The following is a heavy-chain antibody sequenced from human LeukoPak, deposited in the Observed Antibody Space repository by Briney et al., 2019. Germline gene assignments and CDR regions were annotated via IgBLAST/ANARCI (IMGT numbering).Heavy chain of an antibody. D-gene: IGHD4-17*01. Sequence: AGSMRLSCAASGPTSSNFAMTWVRQAPGKGLEWVSSIIVSGSRTYYADSVKGRFTISRDNSKNTLYLQMNSLRAEDTALYDCSKDPNGDYIGAFDMWGPGTLVTVSS. CDR2: IIVSGSRT. CDR1: GPTSSNFA. J-gene: IGHJ3*02. CDR3: SKDPNGDYIGAFDM. V-gene: IGHV3-23*01.